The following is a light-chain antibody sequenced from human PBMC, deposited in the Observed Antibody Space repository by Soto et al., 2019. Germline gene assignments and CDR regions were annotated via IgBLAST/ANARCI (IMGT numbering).Light chain of an antibody. Sequence: EIVLTQSPGTLSLSPGERATLSCRASQSVSSSYLAWYQQKPGQAPRLLIYAASSRATGIPDRFSGSGSGTDFPLTISRLEPEDFAVYYCQQYGSSQFTFGPGTKVDIK. V-gene: IGKV3-20*01. CDR2: AAS. CDR1: QSVSSSY. J-gene: IGKJ3*01. CDR3: QQYGSSQFT.